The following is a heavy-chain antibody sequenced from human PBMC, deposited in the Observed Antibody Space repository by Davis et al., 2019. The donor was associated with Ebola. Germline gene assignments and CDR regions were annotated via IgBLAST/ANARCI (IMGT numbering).Heavy chain of an antibody. Sequence: PGGSLRLSCAASGFTFDDYAMHWVRQAPGKGLEWVSGISWNSGSIGYADSVKGRFTISRDNSKNTLYLQMNSLRAEDTAVYYCAKDRAGGYSSSWYEFCWFDPWGQGTLVTVSS. CDR2: ISWNSGSI. V-gene: IGHV3-9*01. CDR1: GFTFDDYA. CDR3: AKDRAGGYSSSWYEFCWFDP. D-gene: IGHD6-13*01. J-gene: IGHJ5*02.